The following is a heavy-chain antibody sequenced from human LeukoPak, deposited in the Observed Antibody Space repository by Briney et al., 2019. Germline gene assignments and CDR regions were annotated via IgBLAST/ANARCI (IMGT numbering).Heavy chain of an antibody. Sequence: SVKVSCKASGGTFSSYAISWVRQAPGQGLEWMGRIIPIFGTANYAQKFQGRVTITTDESTSTAYMELSSLRSKDTAVYYCASFIGDGDSSSWPAFDWYFDLWGRGTLVTVSS. D-gene: IGHD6-13*01. J-gene: IGHJ2*01. V-gene: IGHV1-69*05. CDR1: GGTFSSYA. CDR2: IIPIFGTA. CDR3: ASFIGDGDSSSWPAFDWYFDL.